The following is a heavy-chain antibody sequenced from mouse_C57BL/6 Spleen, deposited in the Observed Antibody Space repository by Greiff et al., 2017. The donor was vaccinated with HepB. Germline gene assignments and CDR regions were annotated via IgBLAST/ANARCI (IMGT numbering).Heavy chain of an antibody. CDR3: ARRGAGTGNDFDY. CDR2: IDPSDSYT. V-gene: IGHV1-69*01. Sequence: VQLQQSGAELVMPGASVKLSCKASGYTFTSYWMHWVKQRPGQGLEWIGEIDPSDSYTNYNQKFKGKSTLTVDKSSSTAYMQLSSLTSEDSAVYYCARRGAGTGNDFDYWGQGTTLTVSS. J-gene: IGHJ2*01. D-gene: IGHD4-1*01. CDR1: GYTFTSYW.